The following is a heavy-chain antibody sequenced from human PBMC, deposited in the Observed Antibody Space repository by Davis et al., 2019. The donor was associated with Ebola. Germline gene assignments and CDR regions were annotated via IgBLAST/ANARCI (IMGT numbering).Heavy chain of an antibody. Sequence: ASVKVSCKASGYTFTSYAMHWVRQAPGQRLEWMGWISAYNGNTNYAQKLQGRVTMTTDTSTSTAYMELRSLRSDDTAVYYCARDFIVPYGYNWFDPWGQGTLVTVSS. CDR2: ISAYNGNT. CDR1: GYTFTSYA. CDR3: ARDFIVPYGYNWFDP. J-gene: IGHJ5*02. V-gene: IGHV1-18*01. D-gene: IGHD2-8*01.